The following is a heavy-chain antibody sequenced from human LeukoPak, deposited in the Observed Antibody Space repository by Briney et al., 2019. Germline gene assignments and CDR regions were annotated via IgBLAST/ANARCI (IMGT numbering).Heavy chain of an antibody. CDR3: ARDLTGDPAAYFDF. CDR2: INPDSGVT. D-gene: IGHD3-9*01. J-gene: IGHJ4*02. CDR1: GYTFTGYH. V-gene: IGHV1-2*02. Sequence: ASVKVSCKPSGYTFTGYHIHWVRQAPGQGLECMGWINPDSGVTNFPQNFQGRVTMTRDISISTAYMEISWLRSDDTAVYYCARDLTGDPAAYFDFWGQGTLVTVSS.